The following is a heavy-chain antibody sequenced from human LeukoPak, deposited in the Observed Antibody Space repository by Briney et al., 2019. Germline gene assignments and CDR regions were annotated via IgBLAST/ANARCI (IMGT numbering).Heavy chain of an antibody. Sequence: PGGSLRLSCAASGFTFSTYIMNWVRQTPGKGLEWVASIREDGSQKSAVDSVRGRFTIARDNAKNSVYLQMDSLRAEDTAVYYCARGPTNGQAFDYWGQGTLVSVSS. D-gene: IGHD2-8*01. CDR2: IREDGSQK. CDR3: ARGPTNGQAFDY. CDR1: GFTFSTYI. V-gene: IGHV3-7*01. J-gene: IGHJ4*02.